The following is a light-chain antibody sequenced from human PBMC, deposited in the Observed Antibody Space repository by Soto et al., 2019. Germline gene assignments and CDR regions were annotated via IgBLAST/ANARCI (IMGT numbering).Light chain of an antibody. CDR2: DAS. J-gene: IGKJ3*01. CDR3: QQRSNWPPRFT. Sequence: EIVLTQSPATLSLSPGERATLSCRASQSVSSYLAWYQQKPGQAPRLLIYDASNRATGIPARFSGSGSGTDFTLTISSREPEDFAVYYCQQRSNWPPRFTFGPVTKVDIK. V-gene: IGKV3-11*01. CDR1: QSVSSY.